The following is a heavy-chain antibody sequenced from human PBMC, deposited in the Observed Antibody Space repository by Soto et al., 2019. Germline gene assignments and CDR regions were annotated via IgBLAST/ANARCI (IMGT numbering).Heavy chain of an antibody. CDR3: ARRVNGYFDY. J-gene: IGHJ4*02. Sequence: EVQLLDSGGGLVQPGGSMTLSCAASGFSFRDYTMSWVRQALGKVLDCISVILSNFNTYYTDSVRGRFTISRDTSKNTLYLEMNSLRAEDTAIYYCARRVNGYFDYWGQGALVTVSS. CDR1: GFSFRDYT. V-gene: IGHV3-23*05. CDR2: ILSNFNT. D-gene: IGHD2-8*01.